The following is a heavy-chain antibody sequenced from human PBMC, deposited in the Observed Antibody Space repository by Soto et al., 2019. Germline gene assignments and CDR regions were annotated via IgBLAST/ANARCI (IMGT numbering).Heavy chain of an antibody. D-gene: IGHD3-9*01. V-gene: IGHV3-23*01. CDR2: ISGSGGST. CDR3: AKAQKGYDILTGYYIPASFDP. Sequence: GGSLRLSCAASGFTFSSYAMSWVRQAPGKGLEWVSAISGSGGSTYYADSVKGRFTISRDNSKNTLYLQMNSLRAEDTAVYYCAKAQKGYDILTGYYIPASFDPWGQGTLVTVSS. J-gene: IGHJ5*02. CDR1: GFTFSSYA.